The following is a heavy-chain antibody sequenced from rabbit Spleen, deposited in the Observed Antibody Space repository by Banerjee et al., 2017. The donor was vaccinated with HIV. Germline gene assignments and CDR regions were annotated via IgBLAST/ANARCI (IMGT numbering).Heavy chain of an antibody. CDR1: GFSFSSRYY. CDR2: AYAGSSGST. D-gene: IGHD8-1*01. Sequence: QSLKESGGDLVKPGASLTLTCTASGFSFSSRYYMCWVRQAPGKGLEWVACAYAGSSGSTYSATWAKGRFTISKTSSTTVTLQMTSLTAADTATYFCARDAGTSFSTYGMDLWGPGTLVTVS. V-gene: IGHV1S40*01. J-gene: IGHJ6*01. CDR3: ARDAGTSFSTYGMDL.